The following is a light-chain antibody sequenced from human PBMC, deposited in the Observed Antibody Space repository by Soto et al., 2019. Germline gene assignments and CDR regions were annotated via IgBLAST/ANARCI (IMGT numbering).Light chain of an antibody. V-gene: IGKV3-20*01. J-gene: IGKJ1*01. CDR2: GAS. CDR3: YQYDSSPPS. Sequence: EIVLTQSPGTLSLSPGERATLSCRASQSVNSNYLAWYQRKPGQAPRLLIYGASNRATDIPYRFSASGLGTDFTVTIYRPAPEYFAVYYYYQYDSSPPSCGQGTKVEIK. CDR1: QSVNSNY.